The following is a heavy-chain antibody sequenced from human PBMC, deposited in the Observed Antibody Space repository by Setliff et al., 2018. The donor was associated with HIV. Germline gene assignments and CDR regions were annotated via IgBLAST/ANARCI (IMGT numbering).Heavy chain of an antibody. Sequence: ASVKVSCKASGYNFVNYGISWVRQAPRQGLEWMGWISGYNAKTQYAQKVQGRVTMTTDTSTGTVYMDLSSLRSEDTAVYYCARPGIAAADYYFDYWGQGALVTVS. CDR3: ARPGIAAADYYFDY. CDR2: ISGYNAKT. CDR1: GYNFVNYG. D-gene: IGHD6-13*01. J-gene: IGHJ4*02. V-gene: IGHV1-18*01.